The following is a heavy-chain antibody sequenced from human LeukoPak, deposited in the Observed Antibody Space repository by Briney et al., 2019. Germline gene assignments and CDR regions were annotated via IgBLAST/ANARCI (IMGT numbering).Heavy chain of an antibody. D-gene: IGHD2-21*02. CDR1: GFTFSSYA. CDR3: AKDRSRIVVVTALDY. J-gene: IGHJ4*02. CDR2: ISGSGGST. V-gene: IGHV3-23*01. Sequence: GGSLRLSCAASGFTFSSYAMTWVRQAPGKGLEWVSAISGSGGSTYFADSVKGRFTISRDNSKNTLYLQMDSLRAEDTAVYYCAKDRSRIVVVTALDYWGQGTLVTVSS.